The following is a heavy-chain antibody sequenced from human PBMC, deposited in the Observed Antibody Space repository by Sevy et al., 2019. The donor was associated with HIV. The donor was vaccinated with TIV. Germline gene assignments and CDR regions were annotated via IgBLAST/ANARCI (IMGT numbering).Heavy chain of an antibody. J-gene: IGHJ6*02. CDR3: AKERGGSYIPYFYGMDV. V-gene: IGHV3-30*18. CDR2: IGYDGIDK. Sequence: GGSLRLSCIASGFTFRNYGIHWVRQAPGKGLDWVAVIGYDGIDKYYADSVKGRLTISRDNSRNPLFLQMNSLRIEDTAVYYCAKERGGSYIPYFYGMDVWGQGTAVTVSS. CDR1: GFTFRNYG. D-gene: IGHD1-26*01.